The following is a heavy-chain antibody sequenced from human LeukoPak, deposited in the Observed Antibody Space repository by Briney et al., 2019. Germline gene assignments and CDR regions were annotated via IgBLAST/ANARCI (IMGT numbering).Heavy chain of an antibody. V-gene: IGHV3-48*03. J-gene: IGHJ6*02. CDR2: ISSSGSTI. D-gene: IGHD4/OR15-4a*01. CDR1: GFNFSSYE. CDR3: ARDQHTTIGYYGMDV. Sequence: GGSLRLSCAASGFNFSSYEMNWVRQAPGKGLEWVSYISSSGSTIYYAVSVKGRFTISRDNAKNSLYLQMNSLRAEDTAVYYCARDQHTTIGYYGMDVWGQGTTVTVSS.